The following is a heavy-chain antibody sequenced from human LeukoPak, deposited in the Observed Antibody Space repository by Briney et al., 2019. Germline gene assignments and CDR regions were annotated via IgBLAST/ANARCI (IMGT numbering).Heavy chain of an antibody. Sequence: SETLSLTCTVSGGSISSSSYYWGWIRQPPGKGLEWIGSIYYSGSTYYNPSLKSRVTISVDTSKNQFSLKLSSVTAADTAVYYCARDEEWLRYFDYWGQGTLVTVSS. D-gene: IGHD5-12*01. V-gene: IGHV4-39*07. J-gene: IGHJ4*02. CDR2: IYYSGST. CDR3: ARDEEWLRYFDY. CDR1: GGSISSSSYY.